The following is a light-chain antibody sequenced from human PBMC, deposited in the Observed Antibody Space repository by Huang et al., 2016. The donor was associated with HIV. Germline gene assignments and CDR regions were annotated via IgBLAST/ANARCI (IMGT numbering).Light chain of an antibody. J-gene: IGKJ4*01. V-gene: IGKV3-15*01. CDR1: QSVRDK. CDR2: ATP. Sequence: EIVMTQSPDTLSVSPGERATLSCRASQSVRDKLAWYQQKPGQAPMRLLHATPTRAAGVPARFSGSGSGTEFTLTISSLQSEDCGVYYCQQYESWPPLTFGGGTKVEIK. CDR3: QQYESWPPLT.